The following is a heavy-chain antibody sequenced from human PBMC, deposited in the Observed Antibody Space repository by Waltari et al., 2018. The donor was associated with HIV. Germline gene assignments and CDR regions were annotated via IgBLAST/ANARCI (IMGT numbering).Heavy chain of an antibody. CDR1: GYPFTDYG. J-gene: IGHJ3*01. CDR3: ARGDRAFDV. D-gene: IGHD1-26*01. V-gene: IGHV1-18*01. CDR2: ISTYNGNT. Sequence: QVQLLQSGSAVKRPGASVKVSCKTSGYPFTDYGISWVRQAPRQGLEWMGWISTYNGNTKFAQTLQARISMTIDTSRHTAYMDLRSLRSDDTAVYYCARGDRAFDVWGQGTMVSVSS.